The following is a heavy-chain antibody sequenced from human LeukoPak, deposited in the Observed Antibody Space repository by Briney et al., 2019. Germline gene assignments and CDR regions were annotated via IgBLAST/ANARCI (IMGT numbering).Heavy chain of an antibody. Sequence: GGSLRLSCVGSGYTFDTYEMNWVRQAPGKGLEWLSFISRGGFEIHYAASVKGRFTISRDNSKDTLYLQMNSLRAEDTAVYYCARVNPTSSGFYAYWGQGTLVTVSS. CDR2: ISRGGFEI. CDR1: GYTFDTYE. V-gene: IGHV3-48*03. CDR3: ARVNPTSSGFYAY. D-gene: IGHD3-22*01. J-gene: IGHJ4*02.